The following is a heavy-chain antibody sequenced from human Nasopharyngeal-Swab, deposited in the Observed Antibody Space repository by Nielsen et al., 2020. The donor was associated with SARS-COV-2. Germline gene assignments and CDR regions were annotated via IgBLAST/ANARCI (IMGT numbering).Heavy chain of an antibody. V-gene: IGHV4-31*03. J-gene: IGHJ4*02. D-gene: IGHD6-13*01. CDR3: ARGWYSSSWYPAEKSFDY. CDR1: GGSISSGGYY. CDR2: IYYSGST. Sequence: SETLFLTCTVSGGSISSGGYYWSWIRQHPGKGLEWIGYIYYSGSTYYNPSLKSRVTISVDTSKNQFSLKLSSVTAADTAVYYCARGWYSSSWYPAEKSFDYWGQGTLVTVSS.